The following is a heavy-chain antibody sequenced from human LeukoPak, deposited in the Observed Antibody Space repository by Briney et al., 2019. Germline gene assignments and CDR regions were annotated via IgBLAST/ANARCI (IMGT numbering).Heavy chain of an antibody. Sequence: PGGSLRLSCAASGFTFNNFAISWVRQAPGKGLEWVSAMSGSGGTTVYADPVKGRFTISRDISKNTLYLQMNSLRAEDTAIYFCAKDDAPARWLRSPQLLDHWGQGTLVTVSS. J-gene: IGHJ4*02. CDR1: GFTFNNFA. D-gene: IGHD5-12*01. CDR2: MSGSGGTT. V-gene: IGHV3-23*01. CDR3: AKDDAPARWLRSPQLLDH.